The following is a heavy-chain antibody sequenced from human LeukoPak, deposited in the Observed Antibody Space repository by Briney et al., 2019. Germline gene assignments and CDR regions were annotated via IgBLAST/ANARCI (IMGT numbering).Heavy chain of an antibody. CDR1: GFTFSSYA. Sequence: PGRSLRLSCAASGFTFSSYAMHWVRQAPGKGLEWVAVISYDGSNKYYADSVKGRFTISRDNSKNTLYLQMNSLRAEDTAVYYCANDGAYYDSNTDAFDIWGQGTIVTVSS. D-gene: IGHD3-22*01. CDR3: ANDGAYYDSNTDAFDI. J-gene: IGHJ3*02. V-gene: IGHV3-30*04. CDR2: ISYDGSNK.